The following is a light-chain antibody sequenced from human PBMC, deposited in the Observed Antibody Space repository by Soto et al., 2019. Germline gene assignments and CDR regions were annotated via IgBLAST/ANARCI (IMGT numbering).Light chain of an antibody. CDR1: SSDVGNYNY. J-gene: IGLJ3*02. CDR3: SSYTAYTTLWV. CDR2: GVS. V-gene: IGLV2-14*01. Sequence: QSALTQPASVSGSPGQSITISCTGTSSDVGNYNYVSWYQQHPGKAPKLIIYGVSNRPSGVSNRFSASKSGNAASLTISGLQAEDEADYYCSSYTAYTTLWVFGGGTKLTVL.